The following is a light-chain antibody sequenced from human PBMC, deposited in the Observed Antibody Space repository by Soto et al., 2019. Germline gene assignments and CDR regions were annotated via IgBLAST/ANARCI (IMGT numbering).Light chain of an antibody. CDR2: DAS. CDR1: QSVRSER. CDR3: QQYDVSPIT. V-gene: IGKV3-20*01. Sequence: EIVLTQSPDTLSLSPGERATLSCRASQSVRSERLAWYQHKRGQAPRPVIFDASSRATGIPERFSGSGSGTDFTLTITRLEPEDFAVYFCQQYDVSPITFGLGTRREIK. J-gene: IGKJ5*01.